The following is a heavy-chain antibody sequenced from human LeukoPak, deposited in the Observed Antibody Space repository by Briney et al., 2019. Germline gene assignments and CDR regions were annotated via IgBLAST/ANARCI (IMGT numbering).Heavy chain of an antibody. CDR2: INPNSGGT. CDR3: ARQGGIAAAPLDY. J-gene: IGHJ4*02. CDR1: GYTFTGYY. V-gene: IGHV1-2*02. D-gene: IGHD6-13*01. Sequence: ASVKVSCKASGYTFTGYYMHWVRQAPGQGLEWMGWINPNSGGTNYAQKFQGRVTMTRDTSTSTVYMELSSLRSEDTAVYYCARQGGIAAAPLDYWGQGTLVTVSS.